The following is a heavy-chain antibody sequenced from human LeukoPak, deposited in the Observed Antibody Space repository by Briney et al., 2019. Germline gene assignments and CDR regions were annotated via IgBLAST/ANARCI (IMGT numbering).Heavy chain of an antibody. D-gene: IGHD5-12*01. Sequence: ASVKVSCKASGYTFTSYGISWVRQAPGQWLEWMGWISAYNGNTNYAQKLQGRVTMTTDTSTSTAYMELRSLRSDDTAVYYCASLLSEGPYSPIGYWGQGTLVTVSS. V-gene: IGHV1-18*01. CDR3: ASLLSEGPYSPIGY. CDR2: ISAYNGNT. J-gene: IGHJ4*02. CDR1: GYTFTSYG.